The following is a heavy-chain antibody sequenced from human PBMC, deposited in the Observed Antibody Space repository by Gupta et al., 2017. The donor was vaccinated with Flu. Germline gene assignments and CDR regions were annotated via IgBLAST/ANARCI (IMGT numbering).Heavy chain of an antibody. J-gene: IGHJ4*02. V-gene: IGHV3-74*01. D-gene: IGHD2-21*02. CDR3: AREGVEDCQDLFDY. CDR2: INSDGSST. Sequence: EVQLVESGGGLVQPGGSLRLSCAASGFTFSSYWMHWVRQGPGKGLVWVSRINSDGSSTSYAESVKGRLTISRDNAKNTLYLQMNSLRAEDTAVYYCAREGVEDCQDLFDYWGQGTLVTVSS. CDR1: GFTFSSYW.